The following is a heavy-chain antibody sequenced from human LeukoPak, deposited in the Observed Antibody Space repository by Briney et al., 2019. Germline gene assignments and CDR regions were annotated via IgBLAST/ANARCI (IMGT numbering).Heavy chain of an antibody. V-gene: IGHV3-48*03. CDR3: ARDGGYCSGGSCYSGEYYYGMDV. J-gene: IGHJ6*02. CDR1: GFTFSSYE. D-gene: IGHD2-15*01. CDR2: ISSSGSTI. Sequence: PGGSLRLSCAASGFTFSSYEMNWVRQAPGKGLEWVSYISSSGSTIYYADSVKGRFTISRDNAKNSLYLQMNSLRAEDTAVYYCARDGGYCSGGSCYSGEYYYGMDVWGQGTTVTVSS.